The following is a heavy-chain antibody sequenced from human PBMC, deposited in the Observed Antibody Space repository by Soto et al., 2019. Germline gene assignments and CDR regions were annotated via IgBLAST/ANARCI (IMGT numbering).Heavy chain of an antibody. J-gene: IGHJ4*02. CDR2: ISPGGDT. V-gene: IGHV3-23*01. CDR1: GFTFSGYA. D-gene: IGHD3-9*01. Sequence: EVQLLESGGDLVQPGGSLRLSCVASGFTFSGYAMTWVRQAPGKGLEWVSTISPGGDTHYADSVKGRFTISRDNAKDTRFIEMNSLRAEDTAVYYCAKDPSTGYADHWGQGTLVTVSS. CDR3: AKDPSTGYADH.